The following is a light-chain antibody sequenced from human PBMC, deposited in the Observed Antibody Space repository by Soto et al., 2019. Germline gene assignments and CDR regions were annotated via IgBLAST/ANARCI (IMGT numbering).Light chain of an antibody. CDR2: EGS. J-gene: IGLJ2*01. Sequence: QSVLTQPASVTGSPGQSITISCTGTSSDVGSYNLVSWYQQHPGKAPKLMIYEGSKRPSGVSNRFSGSKSGNTASLTISGLQAEDEADYYCCSYAGSSTPVVFGGGTKLTAL. CDR3: CSYAGSSTPVV. CDR1: SSDVGSYNL. V-gene: IGLV2-23*01.